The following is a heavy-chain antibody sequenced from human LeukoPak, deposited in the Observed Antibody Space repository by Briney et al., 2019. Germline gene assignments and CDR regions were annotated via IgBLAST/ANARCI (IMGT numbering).Heavy chain of an antibody. CDR3: ARSYGSGSHFDY. J-gene: IGHJ4*02. CDR1: GGSISSSYYY. CDR2: IYYSGST. Sequence: PSETLSLTCTVSGGSISSSYYYWGWIRQPPGKGLEWIGSIYYSGSTYYNPSLKSRVTISVDTSKNQFSLKLSSVTAADTAVYYCARSYGSGSHFDYWGQGTLVTVSS. V-gene: IGHV4-39*07. D-gene: IGHD3-10*01.